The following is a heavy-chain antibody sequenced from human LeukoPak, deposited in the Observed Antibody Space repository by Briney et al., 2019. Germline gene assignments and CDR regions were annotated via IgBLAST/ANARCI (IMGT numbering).Heavy chain of an antibody. J-gene: IGHJ4*02. CDR2: ISTSGGTI. Sequence: PGGSLRLSCAASGFTFSDYYLSWIRQAPGKGLECISYISTSGGTIYYADSVKGRFTISRDNANNSLYLQMNSLRAEDTALYYCAKDLAYSGWYGYDYWGQGTLVTVSS. D-gene: IGHD6-19*01. CDR3: AKDLAYSGWYGYDY. V-gene: IGHV3-11*01. CDR1: GFTFSDYY.